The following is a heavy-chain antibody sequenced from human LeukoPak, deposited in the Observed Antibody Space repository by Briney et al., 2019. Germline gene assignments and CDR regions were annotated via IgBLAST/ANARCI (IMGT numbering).Heavy chain of an antibody. D-gene: IGHD3-9*01. J-gene: IGHJ4*02. CDR3: ARRTTYFGWLPSESPSCFDY. CDR2: IYHSGST. Sequence: SETLSLTCSVSGGSIRDSNYYWGWMRQAPGKGLEWIGSIYHSGSTYYNPSLKSRVTISVDTSKNQFSLKLSSVTAADTAVYYCARRTTYFGWLPSESPSCFDYWGQGTLVTVSS. CDR1: GGSIRDSNYY. V-gene: IGHV4-39*07.